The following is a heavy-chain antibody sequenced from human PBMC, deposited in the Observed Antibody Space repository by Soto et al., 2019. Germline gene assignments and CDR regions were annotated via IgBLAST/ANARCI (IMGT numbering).Heavy chain of an antibody. CDR2: ISSSGTI. D-gene: IGHD5-12*01. Sequence: GGSLRLSCAASGFTFSSYEMDWVRQAPGKGLEWVAYISSSGTILYGDSVKGRFTISRDNADNSLYLQLNSLTAEDAAVYYCTKEKSVMYSGYDAFDIWGRGTMVTVSS. CDR3: TKEKSVMYSGYDAFDI. CDR1: GFTFSSYE. V-gene: IGHV3-48*03. J-gene: IGHJ3*02.